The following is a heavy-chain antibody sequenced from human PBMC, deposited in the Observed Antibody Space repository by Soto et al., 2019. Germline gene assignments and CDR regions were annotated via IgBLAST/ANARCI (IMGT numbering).Heavy chain of an antibody. D-gene: IGHD3-16*02. CDR1: GGSFSGYY. Sequence: QVQLQQWGAGLLKPSETLSLTCAVYGGSFSGYYWSWLRQPPGKGLEWIGEINHSGSTNYNPSLKSRVTISVDTSKNQFSLKLRSVTAADTAVYYCARGAGAGTYYDYIWGSYRYNNWFDPWGQGTLVTVSS. J-gene: IGHJ5*02. CDR2: INHSGST. CDR3: ARGAGAGTYYDYIWGSYRYNNWFDP. V-gene: IGHV4-34*01.